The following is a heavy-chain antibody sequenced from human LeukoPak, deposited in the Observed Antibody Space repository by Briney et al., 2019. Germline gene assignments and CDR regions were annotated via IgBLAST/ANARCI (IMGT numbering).Heavy chain of an antibody. CDR3: AREITGTTKDYYAMDV. CDR2: TYYRSKWYN. J-gene: IGHJ6*02. Sequence: SQTLSLTCAISGDSVSSNSAAWNWIRQSPSRGLEWLGRTYYRSKWYNDYEISVKSRITINPDTSKNQFSLQLNSVTPEDTAVYYCAREITGTTKDYYAMDVWGQGTTVTVSS. D-gene: IGHD1-7*01. CDR1: GDSVSSNSAA. V-gene: IGHV6-1*01.